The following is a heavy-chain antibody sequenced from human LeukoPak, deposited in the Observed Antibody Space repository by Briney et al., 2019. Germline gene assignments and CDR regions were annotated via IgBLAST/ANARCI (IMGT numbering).Heavy chain of an antibody. CDR3: AAGTPNIVAHDAFDI. CDR2: ILVGSGNT. CDR1: GFTFTSSA. V-gene: IGHV1-58*02. D-gene: IGHD5-12*01. Sequence: VAAVKVSCKASGFTFTSSAMQCVRXARGQXLEWIGWILVGSGNTNYAQKFQERVTITRDMSTSTAYMELSSLRSEDTAVYYCAAGTPNIVAHDAFDIWGQGTMVTVSS. J-gene: IGHJ3*02.